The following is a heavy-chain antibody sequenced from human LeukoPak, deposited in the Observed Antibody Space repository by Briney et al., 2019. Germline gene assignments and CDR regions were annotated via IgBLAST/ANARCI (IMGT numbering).Heavy chain of an antibody. CDR2: ISGSGGST. V-gene: IGHV3-53*01. CDR1: GFTVSSNY. J-gene: IGHJ4*02. D-gene: IGHD6-13*01. Sequence: GGSLRLSCAASGFTVSSNYMSWVRQAPGKGLEWVSAISGSGGSTYYADSVKGRFTISRDNSKNTLYLQMNSLRAEDTAVYYCAREFGSWLEWGQGTLVTVSS. CDR3: AREFGSWLE.